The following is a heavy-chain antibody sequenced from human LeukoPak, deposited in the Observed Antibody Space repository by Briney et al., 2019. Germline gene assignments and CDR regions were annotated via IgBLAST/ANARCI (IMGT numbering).Heavy chain of an antibody. Sequence: SGTLSLTCTVSGGSIRSYYWSWIRQPPGKGLEWIGYIHYSGSTNYNPSLKSRVTISVDTSKNQFSLRLSSVTAADTAVYYCASLKLGAFDYWGQGTLVTVSS. CDR1: GGSIRSYY. V-gene: IGHV4-59*01. CDR3: ASLKLGAFDY. CDR2: IHYSGST. J-gene: IGHJ4*02. D-gene: IGHD7-27*01.